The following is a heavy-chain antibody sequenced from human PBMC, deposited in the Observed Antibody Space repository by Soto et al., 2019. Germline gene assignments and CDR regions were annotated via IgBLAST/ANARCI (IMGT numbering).Heavy chain of an antibody. CDR2: INPNSGGT. CDR1: GYTFTSYY. CDR3: AREGKLGYCTNGVCYTGYFDY. Sequence: GASVKVSCKASGYTFTSYYMHWVRQAPGQRLEWMGWINPNSGGTNYAQKFQGWVTMTRDTSISTAYMELSRLRSDDTAVYYCAREGKLGYCTNGVCYTGYFDYWGQGTLVTVSS. D-gene: IGHD2-8*01. V-gene: IGHV1-2*04. J-gene: IGHJ4*02.